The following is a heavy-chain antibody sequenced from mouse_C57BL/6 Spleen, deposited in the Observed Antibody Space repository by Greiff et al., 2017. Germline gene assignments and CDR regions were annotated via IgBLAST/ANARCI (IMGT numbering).Heavy chain of an antibody. V-gene: IGHV5-17*01. CDR1: GFTFSDYG. D-gene: IGHD1-1*01. Sequence: DVKLVESGGGLVKPGGSLKLSCAASGFTFSDYGMHWVRQAPEKGLEWVAYISSGSSTIYYADTVKGRFTISRDNAKNTLFLQMTSLRSEDTAMYYCARHTTVGYFDYWGQGTTLTVSS. J-gene: IGHJ2*01. CDR2: ISSGSSTI. CDR3: ARHTTVGYFDY.